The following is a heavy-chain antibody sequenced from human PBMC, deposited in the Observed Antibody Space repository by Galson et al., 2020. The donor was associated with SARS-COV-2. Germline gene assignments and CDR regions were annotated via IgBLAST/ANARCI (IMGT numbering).Heavy chain of an antibody. CDR2: IYYSGST. V-gene: IGHV4-59*08. CDR3: ARHYPLVAAHWYFDL. J-gene: IGHJ2*01. D-gene: IGHD2-15*01. Sequence: SETLSLTCAVYGGSFSGYYWSWIRQPPGKGLEWIGYIYYSGSTNYNPSLKSRVTISVDTSKNQFSLKLSSVTAADTAVYYCARHYPLVAAHWYFDLWGRGTLVTVSS. CDR1: GGSFSGYY.